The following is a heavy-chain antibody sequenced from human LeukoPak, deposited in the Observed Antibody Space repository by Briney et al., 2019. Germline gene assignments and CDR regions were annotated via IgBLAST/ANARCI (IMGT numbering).Heavy chain of an antibody. J-gene: IGHJ4*02. Sequence: GGSLRLSCAASGFTVSSNYISWVRQAPGKGLEWVSVIYSGGGTNYADSVKGRFTISRDNPKNTLYLQMNSLRAEDTAVYYCARGSMSSVLRYFDWILKKYYFDYWGQGTLVTVSS. D-gene: IGHD3-9*01. CDR3: ARGSMSSVLRYFDWILKKYYFDY. CDR1: GFTVSSNY. V-gene: IGHV3-53*01. CDR2: IYSGGGT.